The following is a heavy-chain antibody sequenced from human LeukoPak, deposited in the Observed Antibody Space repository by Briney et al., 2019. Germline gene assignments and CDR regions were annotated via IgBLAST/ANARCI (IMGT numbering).Heavy chain of an antibody. J-gene: IGHJ4*02. Sequence: PGGSLRLSCSPSGFTFSSSAMNWVRQAPGKGLEWVSYISSGSGTIYYADSVKGRFTTSRDNAKNSLYLQMNSLRAEDTAVYYCAKSDRGYSYGSLDYWGQGTLVTVSS. CDR2: ISSGSGTI. V-gene: IGHV3-48*01. CDR1: GFTFSSSA. D-gene: IGHD5-18*01. CDR3: AKSDRGYSYGSLDY.